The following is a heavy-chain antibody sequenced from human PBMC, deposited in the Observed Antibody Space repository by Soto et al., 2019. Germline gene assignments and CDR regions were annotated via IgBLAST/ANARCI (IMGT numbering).Heavy chain of an antibody. J-gene: IGHJ4*02. D-gene: IGHD6-6*01. CDR3: ARISSIAARTTVRYFDY. CDR1: GGSISMFY. V-gene: IGHV4-59*01. CDR2: IYYSGST. Sequence: SETLSLTCTVCGGSISMFYWSWIRQPPGKGLEWIGYIYYSGSTNYNPSLKSRVTISVDTSKKQFSLKLSSVTAAETAVYYCARISSIAARTTVRYFDYWGKGIRVAVSS.